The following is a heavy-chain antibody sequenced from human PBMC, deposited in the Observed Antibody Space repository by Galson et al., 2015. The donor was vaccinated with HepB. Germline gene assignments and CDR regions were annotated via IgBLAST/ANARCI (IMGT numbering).Heavy chain of an antibody. J-gene: IGHJ4*02. V-gene: IGHV3-13*04. D-gene: IGHD3-3*02. CDR2: ITTTGDT. CDR3: ARTSPGLAPDY. CDR1: GFTFSSHD. Sequence: SLRLSCAASGFTFSSHDMHWVRQGSGKGLEWVSGITTTGDTYYTDSMKGRFTISREDAKNTLYLQMHSLGVGDTAVYYCARTSPGLAPDYWGQGTLVTVSS.